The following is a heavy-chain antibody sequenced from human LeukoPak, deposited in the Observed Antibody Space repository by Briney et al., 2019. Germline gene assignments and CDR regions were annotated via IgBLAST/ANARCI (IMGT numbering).Heavy chain of an antibody. J-gene: IGHJ4*02. CDR3: ASRRAYHVYGY. Sequence: SETLSLTCAVSGYSISSGYYWGWIRQPPGKGLEWIGSIYYTGSTYYNSSLKSRVTISVDTSKNQSSLNLSSVTAADTAVYYCASRRAYHVYGYWGQGALVTVSS. CDR1: GYSISSGYY. D-gene: IGHD5/OR15-5a*01. CDR2: IYYTGST. V-gene: IGHV4-38-2*01.